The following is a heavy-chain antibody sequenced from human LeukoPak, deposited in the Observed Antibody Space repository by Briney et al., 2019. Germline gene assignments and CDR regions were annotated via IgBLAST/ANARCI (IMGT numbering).Heavy chain of an antibody. D-gene: IGHD3-10*01. CDR3: AKDRQEGNFDY. J-gene: IGHJ4*02. Sequence: GGSLRLSCAASGFTFSSYAMSWVRQAPGKGLEWVSSISGSGDSTYYADSVKGRFTISRDNSKNTLYLQINSLRAEDTAVYYCAKDRQEGNFDYWGQGTLVTVSS. CDR2: ISGSGDST. CDR1: GFTFSSYA. V-gene: IGHV3-23*01.